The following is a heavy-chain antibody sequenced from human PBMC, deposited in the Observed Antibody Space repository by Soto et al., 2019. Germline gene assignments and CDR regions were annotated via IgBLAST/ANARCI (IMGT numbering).Heavy chain of an antibody. CDR3: AKAASITMIVVVITTHYFDY. CDR2: ISGSGGST. Sequence: GSLRLSCAASGFTFSSYAMSWVRQAPGKGLEWVSAISGSGGSTYYADSVKGRFTISRDNSKNTLYLQMNSLRAEDTAVYYCAKAASITMIVVVITTHYFDYWGQGTLVTVSS. V-gene: IGHV3-23*01. CDR1: GFTFSSYA. D-gene: IGHD3-22*01. J-gene: IGHJ4*02.